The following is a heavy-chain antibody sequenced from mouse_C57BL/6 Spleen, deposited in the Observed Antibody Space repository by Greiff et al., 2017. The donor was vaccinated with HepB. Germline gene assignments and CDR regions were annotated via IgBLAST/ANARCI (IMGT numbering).Heavy chain of an antibody. J-gene: IGHJ3*01. V-gene: IGHV1-82*01. CDR3: ARGQGMAY. CDR1: GYAFSSSW. D-gene: IGHD6-1*01. Sequence: QVQLQQSGPELVKPGASVKISCKASGYAFSSSWMNWVKQRPGKGLEWIGRIYPGDGDTNYNGKFKGKATLTADKSSSTAYMQLSSLTSEDSAVYFGARGQGMAYWGQGTLVTVSA. CDR2: IYPGDGDT.